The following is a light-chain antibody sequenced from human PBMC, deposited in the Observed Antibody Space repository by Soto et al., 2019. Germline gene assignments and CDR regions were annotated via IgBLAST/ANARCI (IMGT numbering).Light chain of an antibody. CDR2: AAS. CDR1: QRISSY. Sequence: DIQMTQSPSSLSASVGDRVTITCRASQRISSYLNWYQQKPGKAPKLLIYAASSLQSGVPSRFSGRGSGPDFTLTISSLQPEDFATYYCQQSYIPLWTFGQGTRVEIK. V-gene: IGKV1-39*01. CDR3: QQSYIPLWT. J-gene: IGKJ1*01.